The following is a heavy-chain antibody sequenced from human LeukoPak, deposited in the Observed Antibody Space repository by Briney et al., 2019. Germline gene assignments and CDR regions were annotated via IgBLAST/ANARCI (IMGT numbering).Heavy chain of an antibody. Sequence: ERSLRLSCAASGFTFSSYAMHWVRQAPGKGLEWVAVLSYDGSNKYYADSVKGRFTISRDNSKNTLYLQMNSLRAEDTAVYYCASIAVAGGFDYWGQGTLVTVSS. CDR1: GFTFSSYA. V-gene: IGHV3-30*04. D-gene: IGHD6-19*01. J-gene: IGHJ4*02. CDR2: LSYDGSNK. CDR3: ASIAVAGGFDY.